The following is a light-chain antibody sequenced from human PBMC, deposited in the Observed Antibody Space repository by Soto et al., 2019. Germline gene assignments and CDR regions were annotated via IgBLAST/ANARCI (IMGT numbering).Light chain of an antibody. CDR1: SSDVGSYNL. Sequence: QSALTQPASVSGSPGRSITISCTGTSSDVGSYNLVSWYQQHPGKAPKLMIYEVSKRPSGVSNRFSGSKSSNTASLTISGLQAEDEADYYCCSYAGSSTLYVFVTGTKLTDL. V-gene: IGLV2-23*02. CDR3: CSYAGSSTLYV. CDR2: EVS. J-gene: IGLJ1*01.